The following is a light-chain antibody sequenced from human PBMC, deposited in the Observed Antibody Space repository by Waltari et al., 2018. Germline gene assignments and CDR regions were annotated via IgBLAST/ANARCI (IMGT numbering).Light chain of an antibody. V-gene: IGKV3-15*01. CDR1: QGVSSN. CDR3: QQYNNWHSYT. CDR2: GAS. Sequence: EIVMTQHPATLSVSPGERATLSCSASQGVSSNLAWYQQKPGQAPRLLIYGASTRATGIPARFSGSGSGTEFPLTISILQSEDFAVYYCQQYNNWHSYTFGQGTQLEIK. J-gene: IGKJ2*01.